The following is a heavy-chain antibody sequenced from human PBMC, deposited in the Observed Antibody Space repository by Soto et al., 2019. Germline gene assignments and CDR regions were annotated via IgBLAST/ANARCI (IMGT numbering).Heavy chain of an antibody. CDR3: AGSGPPAGS. J-gene: IGHJ5*02. CDR2: ISAYNGNT. CDR1: GYTFTSYA. D-gene: IGHD3-10*01. Sequence: QVQLVQSGAEVKKPGASVKVSCKASGYTFTSYAISWVRQAPGQGLEWMGWISAYNGNTNYAQKLQGRVTMNTDTSTTTAYVELRGLRSDAPAVYSCAGSGPPAGSWGQGTLVTVSS. V-gene: IGHV1-18*01.